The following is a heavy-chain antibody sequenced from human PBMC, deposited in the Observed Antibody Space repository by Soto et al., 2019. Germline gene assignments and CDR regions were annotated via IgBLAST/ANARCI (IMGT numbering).Heavy chain of an antibody. D-gene: IGHD3-3*01. CDR1: GFTFSSYA. CDR3: AKAATIFGVVTPPFDY. V-gene: IGHV3-23*01. Sequence: PGGSLRLSCAASGFTFSSYAMSWVRQAPGKGLEWVSAISGSGGSTYYADSVKGRFTISRDNSKNTLYLQMNSLRAEDTAVYYCAKAATIFGVVTPPFDYWGQGTLVTVSS. CDR2: ISGSGGST. J-gene: IGHJ4*02.